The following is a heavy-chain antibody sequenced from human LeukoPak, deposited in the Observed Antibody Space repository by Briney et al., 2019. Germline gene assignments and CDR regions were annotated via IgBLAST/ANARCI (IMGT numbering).Heavy chain of an antibody. V-gene: IGHV1-24*01. CDR2: FDPEDGET. CDR3: ASDLESGLSGSNFDY. Sequence: ASVKVSCKVSGYTLTELSMHWVRQAPGKGLEWMGGFDPEDGETIYAQKFQGRVTMTEDTSTDTAYMELSSLRPEDTAVYYCASDLESGLSGSNFDYWGQGTLATVSS. D-gene: IGHD3-10*01. J-gene: IGHJ4*02. CDR1: GYTLTELS.